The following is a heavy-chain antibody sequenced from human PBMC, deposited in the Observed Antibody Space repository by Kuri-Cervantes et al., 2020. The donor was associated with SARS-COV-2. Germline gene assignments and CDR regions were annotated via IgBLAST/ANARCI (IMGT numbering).Heavy chain of an antibody. Sequence: GGSLRLSCAASGFTFSNAWMSWVRQAPGKGLGWVGRIKSKTDGGTTDYAAPVKGRFTISRDDSKNTLYLQMNSLRAEDTAVYYCAKDQGGPVGATPDYWGQGTLVTVSS. J-gene: IGHJ4*02. CDR1: GFTFSNAW. CDR3: AKDQGGPVGATPDY. CDR2: IKSKTDGGTT. D-gene: IGHD1-26*01. V-gene: IGHV3-15*01.